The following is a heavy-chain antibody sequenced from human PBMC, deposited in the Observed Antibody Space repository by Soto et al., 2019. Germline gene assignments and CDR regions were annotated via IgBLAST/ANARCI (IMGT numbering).Heavy chain of an antibody. CDR3: ARDDEDVVVPAAVNAFDI. V-gene: IGHV3-48*01. CDR2: ISSSSSTI. Sequence: GGSLRLSCAASGFTFSSYSMNWVRQAPGKGLEWVSYISSSSSTIYYADSVKGRFTISNDNAKNSLYLQMNSLTAEDTAVYYCARDDEDVVVPAAVNAFDIWGQGTMVTVSS. D-gene: IGHD2-2*01. CDR1: GFTFSSYS. J-gene: IGHJ3*02.